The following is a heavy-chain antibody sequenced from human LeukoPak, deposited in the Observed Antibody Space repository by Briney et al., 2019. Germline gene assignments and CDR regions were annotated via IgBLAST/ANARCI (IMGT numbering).Heavy chain of an antibody. CDR1: GYTFTSYY. V-gene: IGHV1-46*01. Sequence: ASVKVSCKASGYTFTSYYMHWVRQAPGQGLEWMGIINPSGGSTSYAQKFQGRVTMTRDTSTSTVYMELSSLRSEDTAVYYCARVGGYSSSWYGGTDYYYYYMDVWGKGTTVTISS. J-gene: IGHJ6*03. CDR2: INPSGGST. D-gene: IGHD6-13*01. CDR3: ARVGGYSSSWYGGTDYYYYYMDV.